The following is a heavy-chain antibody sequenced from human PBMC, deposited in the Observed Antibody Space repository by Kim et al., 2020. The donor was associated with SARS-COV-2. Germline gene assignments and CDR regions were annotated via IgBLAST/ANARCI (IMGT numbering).Heavy chain of an antibody. V-gene: IGHV3-11*01. D-gene: IGHD5-18*01. J-gene: IGHJ4*02. CDR2: ISNSGQII. CDR1: GFSFSGRY. Sequence: GGSLRLSCAASGFSFSGRYMCWIRQAPGKGLEWVSHISNSGQIIYYADSVKGRFTISRDNAKNSLYLQMNSLRAEDTAMYYCARGVEAAIVDYWGQGA. CDR3: ARGVEAAIVDY.